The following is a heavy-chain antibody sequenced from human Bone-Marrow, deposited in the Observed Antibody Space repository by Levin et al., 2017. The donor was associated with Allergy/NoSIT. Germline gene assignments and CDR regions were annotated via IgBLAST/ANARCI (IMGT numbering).Heavy chain of an antibody. D-gene: IGHD2-21*02. J-gene: IGHJ4*02. V-gene: IGHV3-30*18. Sequence: SCAASGFTFSSYGMHWVRQAPGKGLEWVAVISYDGSNKYYADSVKGRFTISRDNSKNTLYLQMNSLRAEDTAVYYCAKDLFDLRTTSGDSYPFDYWGQGTLVTVSS. CDR1: GFTFSSYG. CDR3: AKDLFDLRTTSGDSYPFDY. CDR2: ISYDGSNK.